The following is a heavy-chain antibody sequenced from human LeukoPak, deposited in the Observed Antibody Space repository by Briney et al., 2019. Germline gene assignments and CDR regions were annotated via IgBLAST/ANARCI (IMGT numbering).Heavy chain of an antibody. J-gene: IGHJ4*02. Sequence: GGSLRLSCAASGFTFSSYWMSWVRQAPGKGLEWVANIKQHGSEKYYVDSVKGRFTISRDNAKNSLYLQMNSLRAEDTAVYYCAKDPVALCSSTSCYHDYWGQGTLVTVSS. V-gene: IGHV3-7*03. CDR3: AKDPVALCSSTSCYHDY. CDR1: GFTFSSYW. CDR2: IKQHGSEK. D-gene: IGHD2-2*01.